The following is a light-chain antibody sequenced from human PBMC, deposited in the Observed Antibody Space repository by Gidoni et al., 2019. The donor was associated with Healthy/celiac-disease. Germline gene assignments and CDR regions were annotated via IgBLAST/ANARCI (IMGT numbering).Light chain of an antibody. J-gene: IGKJ2*01. V-gene: IGKV1-33*01. CDR1: QDISNY. CDR3: QQYDNLPRRT. Sequence: IQIPPSPSSLSASVGDRVTITCQASQDISNYLNWYQQKPGKAPKLLIYDASNLETGVPSRFSGSGSGTDFTFTISSLQPEDIATYYCQQYDNLPRRTFGQXTKLEIK. CDR2: DAS.